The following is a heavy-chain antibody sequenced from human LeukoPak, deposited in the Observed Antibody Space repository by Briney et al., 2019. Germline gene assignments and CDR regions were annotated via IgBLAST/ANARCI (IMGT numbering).Heavy chain of an antibody. CDR1: GGSFSGYY. V-gene: IGHV4-34*01. D-gene: IGHD5-18*01. J-gene: IGHJ4*02. CDR3: ARGRGYSYGRVRVEFDY. CDR2: INHSGST. Sequence: KSSETLSLTCAVYGGSFSGYYWSWIRQPPGKGLEWIGEINHSGSTNYNPSLKSRVTISVDTSKNQFSLKLSSVTAADTAVYYCARGRGYSYGRVRVEFDYWGQGTLVTVSS.